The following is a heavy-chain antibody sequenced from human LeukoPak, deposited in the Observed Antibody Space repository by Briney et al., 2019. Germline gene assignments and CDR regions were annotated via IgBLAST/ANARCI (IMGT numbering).Heavy chain of an antibody. CDR3: ATSGWYLLPGVY. Sequence: SETLSLTCAVYGGSFSGYYWSWIRQPPEKGLEWIGEIHQSGSTNYNPSLKSRVTISVDTSKNQFSLKLSFVTAADTAVYYCATSGWYLLPGVYWGQGTLVTVSS. CDR1: GGSFSGYY. V-gene: IGHV4-34*01. CDR2: IHQSGST. J-gene: IGHJ4*02. D-gene: IGHD6-19*01.